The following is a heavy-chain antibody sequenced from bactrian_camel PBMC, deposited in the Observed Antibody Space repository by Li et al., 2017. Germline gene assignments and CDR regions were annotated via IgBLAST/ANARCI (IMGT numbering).Heavy chain of an antibody. CDR2: YHRADTA. CDR1: GYLLTRNY. J-gene: IGHJ4*01. CDR3: SQSPNYGLAC. Sequence: HVQLVESGGGSVQAGGSLRLSCQAYGYLLTRNYIAWFRQVPGKEREGVAAYHRADTARYADFAKGRFTISQDNGKNTVYLQMNSLKPDDSSVYYCSQSPNYGLACRGQGTQVTVS. V-gene: IGHV3S53*01. D-gene: IGHD5*01.